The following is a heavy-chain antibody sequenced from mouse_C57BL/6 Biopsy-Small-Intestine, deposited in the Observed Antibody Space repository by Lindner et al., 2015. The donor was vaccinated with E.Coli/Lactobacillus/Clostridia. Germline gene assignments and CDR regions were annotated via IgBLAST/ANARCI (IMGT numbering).Heavy chain of an antibody. CDR1: GYSITSDY. J-gene: IGHJ2*01. Sequence: VQLQESGPGLAKPSQTLSLTCSVTGYSITSDYWNWIRKFPGNKLEYMGYISYSGSTYYNPSLKSRISISRDTSKSQYYLQLNSVTTEDTATYYCARSPITTVVPYFDCWGQGTTLTVSS. CDR2: ISYSGST. CDR3: ARSPITTVVPYFDC. D-gene: IGHD1-1*01. V-gene: IGHV3-8*01.